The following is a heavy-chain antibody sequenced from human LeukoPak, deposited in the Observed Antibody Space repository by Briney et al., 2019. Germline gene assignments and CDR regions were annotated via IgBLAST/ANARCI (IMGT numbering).Heavy chain of an antibody. CDR3: ARDREVTGKNWFDP. J-gene: IGHJ5*02. Sequence: ASVKVSCKASGGTFSSYAISWVRQAPGQGLEWMGIINPSGGSTSYAQKFQGRVTMTRDTSTSTVYMELSSLRSEDTAVYYCARDREVTGKNWFDPWGQGTLVTVSS. CDR2: INPSGGST. D-gene: IGHD1-20*01. CDR1: GGTFSSYA. V-gene: IGHV1-46*01.